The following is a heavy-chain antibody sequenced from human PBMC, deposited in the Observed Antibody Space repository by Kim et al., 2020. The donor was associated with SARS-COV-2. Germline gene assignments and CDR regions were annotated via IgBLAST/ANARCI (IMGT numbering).Heavy chain of an antibody. CDR1: GGSFSSYY. CDR2: INHSGST. D-gene: IGHD3-22*01. V-gene: IGHV4-34*01. Sequence: SETLSLTCAVYGGSFSSYYWNWIRQPPGKGLEWIGKINHSGSTDYNPSLKSRLTISIDTSKNQFSLKLNSVTAADTAVYYCARGDTYFYDSGGYYPLLFDFWGEGSLVTVS. CDR3: ARGDTYFYDSGGYYPLLFDF. J-gene: IGHJ4*02.